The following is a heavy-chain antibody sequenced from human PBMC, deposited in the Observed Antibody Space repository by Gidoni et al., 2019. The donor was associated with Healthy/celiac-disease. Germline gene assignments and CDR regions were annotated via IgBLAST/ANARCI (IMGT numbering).Heavy chain of an antibody. D-gene: IGHD6-19*01. CDR2: INHSGST. Sequence: QVQLQQWGAGLLKPSETLSLTCAVYGGSFSGYYWSWIRQPPGKGLEWIGEINHSGSTNYNPSLKSRVTISVDTSKNQFSLKLSSVTAADTAVYYCARARAVAGLDYWGQGTLVTVSS. CDR1: GGSFSGYY. J-gene: IGHJ4*02. V-gene: IGHV4-34*01. CDR3: ARARAVAGLDY.